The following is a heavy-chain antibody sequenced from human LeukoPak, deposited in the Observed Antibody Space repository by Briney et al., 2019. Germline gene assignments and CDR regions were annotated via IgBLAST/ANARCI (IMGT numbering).Heavy chain of an antibody. CDR2: IYHSGTT. Sequence: PSDTLSLTCTVSGGSITSYFWTWIRQPPGKGLEWIGYIYHSGTTNYNPSLKSRVSISVDTSKNQFSLKLSSVTAADTAVYYCARKAPYSPGYSQHWGQGTLVTVSS. CDR1: GGSITSYF. CDR3: ARKAPYSPGYSQH. V-gene: IGHV4-59*07. J-gene: IGHJ1*01. D-gene: IGHD2-15*01.